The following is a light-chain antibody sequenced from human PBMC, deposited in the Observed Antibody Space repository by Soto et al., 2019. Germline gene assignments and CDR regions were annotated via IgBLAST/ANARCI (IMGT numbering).Light chain of an antibody. CDR1: QSVGGN. CDR3: QQRSNWPIT. V-gene: IGKV3-11*01. Sequence: IVMTQSPGTLSVSPWERVTLSCRASQSVGGNLAWYQQKPGQPPRLLIYGASTRATAFPARFSGSGSGTDFTLTINNLDPEDFAVYYCQQRSNWPITFGQGTRLEIK. J-gene: IGKJ5*01. CDR2: GAS.